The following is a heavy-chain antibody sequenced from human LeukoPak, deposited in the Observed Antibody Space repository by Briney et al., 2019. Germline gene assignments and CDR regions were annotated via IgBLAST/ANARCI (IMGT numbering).Heavy chain of an antibody. J-gene: IGHJ4*02. D-gene: IGHD3-10*01. Sequence: PGGSLRLSCAASGFTVITNYMSWVRQAPGKGLEWVSVIYSGDGTFYADSVKGRFTLSRDNSKNTLYLQMNSLRAEDTAVYYCARDGVLPPFDYWGQGNLVTVSS. CDR1: GFTVITNY. V-gene: IGHV3-53*01. CDR2: IYSGDGT. CDR3: ARDGVLPPFDY.